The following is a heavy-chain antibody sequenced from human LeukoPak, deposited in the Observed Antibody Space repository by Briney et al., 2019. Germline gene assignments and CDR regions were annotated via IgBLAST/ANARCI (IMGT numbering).Heavy chain of an antibody. Sequence: PGRSLRLSCAASGFPFSSYGMHWVRQAPGKGLEWVSFISYDGANKYYADSVKGRFTISRDNSKNTLYLQMNSRRGDDTGMYFCAKDSSSSNYYYGLDVWGQGTTVTVSS. D-gene: IGHD6-13*01. V-gene: IGHV3-30*18. CDR3: AKDSSSSNYYYGLDV. CDR1: GFPFSSYG. J-gene: IGHJ6*02. CDR2: ISYDGANK.